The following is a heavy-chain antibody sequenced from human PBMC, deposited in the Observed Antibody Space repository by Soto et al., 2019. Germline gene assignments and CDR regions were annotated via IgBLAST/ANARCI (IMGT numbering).Heavy chain of an antibody. Sequence: GGSLRLSCSASGFTFSSYAMHWVRQAPGKGLEYVSSISTNGGSTHYADSVKGRFTISRDNSKNTQYLQMSGLRADDTAVYYCAREFKGDLVVVVAARGSYFDSWGQGT. V-gene: IGHV3-64D*06. CDR2: ISTNGGST. CDR1: GFTFSSYA. D-gene: IGHD2-15*01. J-gene: IGHJ4*02. CDR3: AREFKGDLVVVVAARGSYFDS.